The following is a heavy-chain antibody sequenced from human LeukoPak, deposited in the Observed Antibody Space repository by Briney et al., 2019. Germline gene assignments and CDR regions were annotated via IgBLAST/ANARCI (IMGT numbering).Heavy chain of an antibody. J-gene: IGHJ6*02. CDR1: GGSISSGGYY. CDR3: ARESLSRNGEYVSSGMDV. CDR2: IYYSGST. Sequence: PSETLSLTCTVSGGSISSGGYYWSWIRQHPGKGLEWIGYIYYSGSTYYNPSLKSRVTISVDTSKNQFSLKLSSVTAADTAVYYCARESLSRNGEYVSSGMDVWGQGTTVTVSS. V-gene: IGHV4-31*03. D-gene: IGHD4-17*01.